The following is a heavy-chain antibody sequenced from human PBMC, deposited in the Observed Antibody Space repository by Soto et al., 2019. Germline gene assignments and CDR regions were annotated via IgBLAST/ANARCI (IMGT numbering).Heavy chain of an antibody. Sequence: QVRLQQWGAGLVRPSETLSLTCAVYGGSFTNYCWRWIRQSPGKGLQWIGDICPGGRTNNNPSLKREVTIEMKESKNQFSLRLTSVTVAETAVYYCARGDYGQYDAYNWFDPWGQGTLVTVAP. CDR2: ICPGGRT. V-gene: IGHV4-34*02. CDR1: GGSFTNYC. J-gene: IGHJ5*02. CDR3: ARGDYGQYDAYNWFDP. D-gene: IGHD3-10*01.